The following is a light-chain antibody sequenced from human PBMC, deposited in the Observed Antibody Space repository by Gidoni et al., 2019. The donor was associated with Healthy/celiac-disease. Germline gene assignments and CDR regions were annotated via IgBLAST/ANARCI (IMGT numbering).Light chain of an antibody. CDR3: QQSYSTTWT. Sequence: DIQMTQSPSSLSASVGDRVTITCRASKSISSYLNWYQQKPGKAPKLLIYAASSLQIGVQSRLSGSGSGTDFTLTISSLQPEDFATYYCQQSYSTTWTFGQGTKLEIK. J-gene: IGKJ1*01. CDR1: KSISSY. V-gene: IGKV1-39*01. CDR2: AAS.